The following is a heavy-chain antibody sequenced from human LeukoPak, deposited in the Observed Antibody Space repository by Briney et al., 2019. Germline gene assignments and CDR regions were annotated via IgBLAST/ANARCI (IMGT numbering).Heavy chain of an antibody. V-gene: IGHV3-30*04. CDR1: GFTFSTYA. CDR2: ISHDGYHE. CDR3: ARAEPSPKTMIRGAIDC. Sequence: AGGSLRLSCAASGFTFSTYAMHWVRQAPGKGLEWVAVISHDGYHEHYADSVKGRFTLSRDNSKNTVFLQMSSLRAEDTAVYYCARAEPSPKTMIRGAIDCWGQGTLVTVSS. J-gene: IGHJ4*02. D-gene: IGHD3-10*01.